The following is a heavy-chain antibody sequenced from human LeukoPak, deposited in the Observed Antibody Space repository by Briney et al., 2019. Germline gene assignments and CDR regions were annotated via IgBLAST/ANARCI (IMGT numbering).Heavy chain of an antibody. V-gene: IGHV1-69*13. J-gene: IGHJ5*02. Sequence: ASVKVSCKASGYTFTSYGISWVRQAPGQGLEWMGGIIPIFGTANYAQKFQGRVTITADESTSTAYMELSSLRSEDTAVYYCARGDNWFDPWGQGTLVTVSS. CDR3: ARGDNWFDP. CDR1: GYTFTSYG. CDR2: IIPIFGTA.